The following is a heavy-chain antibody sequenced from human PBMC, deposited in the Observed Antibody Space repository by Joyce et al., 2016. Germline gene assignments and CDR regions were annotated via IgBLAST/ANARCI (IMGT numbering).Heavy chain of an antibody. CDR1: GYTFTSYG. Sequence: QVQLLQSGAEVKKPGASVKVSCKASGYTFTSYGINGVRQAPGQGLEWMGWISAYNGNTNYAQKLQGRVNMTTDTSTSTAYMELRSLRSDDTAVYYCARGGYCSSASCHFHYYYYMDVWGKGTTVTVSS. V-gene: IGHV1-18*01. CDR3: ARGGYCSSASCHFHYYYYMDV. D-gene: IGHD2-2*01. J-gene: IGHJ6*03. CDR2: ISAYNGNT.